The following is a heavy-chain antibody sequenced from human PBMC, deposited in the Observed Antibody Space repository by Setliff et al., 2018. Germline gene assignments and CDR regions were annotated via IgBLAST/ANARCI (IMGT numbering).Heavy chain of an antibody. Sequence: SVKVSCKASGGTFINYAISWVRQAPGQGLEWMGGIISIFGTANYAQKFQGRVTITADESTSTAYMELSSLRSEDTAVYYCARVSRTIVAARGFDYWGQGTLVTVSS. J-gene: IGHJ4*02. V-gene: IGHV1-69*13. CDR1: GGTFINYA. CDR2: IISIFGTA. CDR3: ARVSRTIVAARGFDY. D-gene: IGHD1-26*01.